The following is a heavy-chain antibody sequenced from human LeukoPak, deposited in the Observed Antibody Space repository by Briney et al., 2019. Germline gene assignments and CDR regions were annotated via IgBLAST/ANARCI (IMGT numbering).Heavy chain of an antibody. CDR3: ANPATISSGYFDY. D-gene: IGHD3-22*01. Sequence: GGSLRLSCAASGFTFSSYAMSWVRQAPGKGLEWVSAISGSGGSTYYADSVKGRFTISRDNSKNTLYLQMNSLRAEDTAVYYRANPATISSGYFDYWGQGTLVTVSS. CDR2: ISGSGGST. V-gene: IGHV3-23*01. CDR1: GFTFSSYA. J-gene: IGHJ4*02.